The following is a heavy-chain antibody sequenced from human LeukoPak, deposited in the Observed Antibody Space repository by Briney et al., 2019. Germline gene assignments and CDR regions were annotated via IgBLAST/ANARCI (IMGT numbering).Heavy chain of an antibody. CDR2: ISASGAGT. CDR3: AKEGLAGRQDYFDY. Sequence: PGGSLRLSCAASGFTFSSYAMNWVRQAPGRGLEWVSTISASGAGTYYADSVKGRFIISRDNSKNTLYLQMNSLRAEDTAIYYCAKEGLAGRQDYFDYWGQGTLVTVSS. J-gene: IGHJ4*02. CDR1: GFTFSSYA. D-gene: IGHD6-6*01. V-gene: IGHV3-23*01.